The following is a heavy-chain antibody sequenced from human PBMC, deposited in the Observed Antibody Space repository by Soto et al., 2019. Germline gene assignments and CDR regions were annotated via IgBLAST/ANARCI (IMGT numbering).Heavy chain of an antibody. Sequence: PSENPSLTCAVSSFSISSGYYWGWVRQPPGKGLEWIGSIYHSGTTNYSPSLKSRVTISIDTSKNQFSLTLRSVTAADAAVYYCASCVSTVCYPPWGLQLFDLWGQGYLVTVSA. CDR3: ASCVSTVCYPPWGLQLFDL. CDR2: IYHSGTT. J-gene: IGHJ1*01. D-gene: IGHD4-4*01. CDR1: SFSISSGYY. V-gene: IGHV4-38-2*01.